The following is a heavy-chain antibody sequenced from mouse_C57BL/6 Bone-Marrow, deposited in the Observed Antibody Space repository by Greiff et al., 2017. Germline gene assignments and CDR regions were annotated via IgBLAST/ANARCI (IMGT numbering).Heavy chain of an antibody. J-gene: IGHJ1*03. Sequence: VQRVESGPELVKPGASVKLSCKASGYSFTSYDINWVKQRPGQGLEWIGWIYPRDGSTKYNEKFKGKATLTVDKSSSTAYMELHSLTSEDSAVYFYARDCSSSYWYFDVWGTGTTITVSS. CDR2: IYPRDGST. V-gene: IGHV1-85*01. CDR3: ARDCSSSYWYFDV. D-gene: IGHD1-1*01. CDR1: GYSFTSYD.